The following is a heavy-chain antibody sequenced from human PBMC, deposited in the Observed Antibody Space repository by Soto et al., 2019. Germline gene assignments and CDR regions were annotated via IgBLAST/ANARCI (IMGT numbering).Heavy chain of an antibody. Sequence: EVQLVESGGDLVHPGRSLRLSCAASGFTFDDYPMHWVRQVPGKGLEGVSGISWNGKMVDYADSVRGRFSISRDNAKKSLDLQMNGLRPEDTALYFCVKAGLTSIFGRVYDGVVVWGRGTLVTVSS. CDR3: VKAGLTSIFGRVYDGVVV. D-gene: IGHD3-3*01. V-gene: IGHV3-9*01. CDR1: GFTFDDYP. J-gene: IGHJ3*01. CDR2: ISWNGKMV.